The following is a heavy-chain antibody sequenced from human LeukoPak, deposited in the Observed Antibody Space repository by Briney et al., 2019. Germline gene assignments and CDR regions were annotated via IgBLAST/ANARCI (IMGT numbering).Heavy chain of an antibody. CDR1: GGSISSGGYS. CDR3: ARGVAVAGPLPHFDY. D-gene: IGHD6-19*01. CDR2: IYHSGST. J-gene: IGHJ4*02. Sequence: PSETLSLTCAVSGGSISSGGYSWSWIRQPPGKGLEWIGYIYHSGSTYYNPSLKSRVTISVDRSKNQFSLKLSSVTAADTAVYYCARGVAVAGPLPHFDYWGQGTLVTVSS. V-gene: IGHV4-30-2*01.